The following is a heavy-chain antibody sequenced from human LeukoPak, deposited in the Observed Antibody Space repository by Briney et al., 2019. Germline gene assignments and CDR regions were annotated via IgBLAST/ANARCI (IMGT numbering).Heavy chain of an antibody. J-gene: IGHJ4*02. D-gene: IGHD3-9*01. CDR3: AAYDILTGQYFDY. Sequence: SETLSLTCAVYGGSFSGYYWGWIRQPPGKGLEWIGSIYYSGSTYYNPSLKSRVTISVDTSKNQFSLKLSSVTAADTFVKYNAAYDILTGQYFDYWGQGTLVTVSS. V-gene: IGHV4-39*01. CDR1: GGSFSGYY. CDR2: IYYSGST.